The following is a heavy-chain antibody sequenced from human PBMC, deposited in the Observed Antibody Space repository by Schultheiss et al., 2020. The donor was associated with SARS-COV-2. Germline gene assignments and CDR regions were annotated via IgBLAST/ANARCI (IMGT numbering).Heavy chain of an antibody. D-gene: IGHD3-16*01. Sequence: SETLSLTCTVSGGSISNYYWSWIRQPPGKGLEWIGDISYSGSTNYNPSLKSRVTISVDTSKKQFSLKLSSVTAADTALYYCARDTGDDGFDYWGQGTLVTVSS. V-gene: IGHV4-59*01. J-gene: IGHJ4*02. CDR2: ISYSGST. CDR3: ARDTGDDGFDY. CDR1: GGSISNYY.